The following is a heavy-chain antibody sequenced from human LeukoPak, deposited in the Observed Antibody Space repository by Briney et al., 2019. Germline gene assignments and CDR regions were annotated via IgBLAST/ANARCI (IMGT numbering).Heavy chain of an antibody. D-gene: IGHD1-26*01. Sequence: PGGSLRLSCTTSGFTFGEYGLTWVRQAPGKGLEWVGFIRSKTYGGTTEFPASVKGRFSISRDDSRSIAYLQMNSLKPEDKALYYCDRRLTIPGAKYYFDNWGKGTLVTVSS. CDR2: IRSKTYGGTT. CDR3: DRRLTIPGAKYYFDN. J-gene: IGHJ4*02. CDR1: GFTFGEYG. V-gene: IGHV3-49*04.